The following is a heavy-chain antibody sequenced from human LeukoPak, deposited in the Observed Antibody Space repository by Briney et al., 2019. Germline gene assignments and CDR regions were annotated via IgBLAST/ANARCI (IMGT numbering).Heavy chain of an antibody. CDR3: ARDRDVDDFDS. Sequence: SETLSLTCTVSGGSISSYYWSWIRQPPGKGLEWIGSIYYSGTTYYAPSLKSRVTISIDTSKNQLSLNLKSVTAADTAVYYCARDRDVDDFDSWGHGTLVTVSS. D-gene: IGHD2-15*01. CDR1: GGSISSYY. J-gene: IGHJ4*01. CDR2: IYYSGTT. V-gene: IGHV4-39*07.